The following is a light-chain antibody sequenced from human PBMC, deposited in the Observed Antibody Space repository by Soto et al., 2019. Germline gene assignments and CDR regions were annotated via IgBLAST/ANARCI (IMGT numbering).Light chain of an antibody. CDR2: GAS. V-gene: IGKV3-20*01. J-gene: IGKJ3*01. Sequence: EIVLTQSPGTLSLSPGERATLSCRASQSASSNYLAWYRQTPGQAPRLLISGASSRATGIPDRFSGSGSGTDFTLTISRLEPEDFAVYYCQHYDSSPLFSFGPGTKVEIK. CDR3: QHYDSSPLFS. CDR1: QSASSNY.